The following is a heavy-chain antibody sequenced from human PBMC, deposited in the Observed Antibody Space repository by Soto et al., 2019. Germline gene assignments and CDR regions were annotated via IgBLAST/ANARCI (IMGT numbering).Heavy chain of an antibody. D-gene: IGHD1-1*01. Sequence: DVQLVESGGGLIQPGASLRLSCAAFGLTISGKKYVAWVRQAPGKGLEWVSALYDVDGSFYADSVKGRFTTSSDSSKTTVYLQINDLRPDDTAVYYCATWHEREHAYDVWGQGTTVTVSS. CDR1: GLTISGKKY. CDR2: LYDVDGS. J-gene: IGHJ3*01. CDR3: ATWHEREHAYDV. V-gene: IGHV3-53*01.